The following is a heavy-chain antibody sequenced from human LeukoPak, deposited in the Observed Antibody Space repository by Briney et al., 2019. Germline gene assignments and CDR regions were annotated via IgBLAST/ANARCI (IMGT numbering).Heavy chain of an antibody. J-gene: IGHJ4*02. CDR3: ARDGYNYFDF. D-gene: IGHD1-1*01. Sequence: SGGSLRLSCAASRFTFRNYYMIWIRQATGKGLEWLSYISSNGNTIYYADSVRGRFTVSRDNVKNSLFVEMNSLRAEDTAVYYCARDGYNYFDFWGQGTLVTVSS. V-gene: IGHV3-11*01. CDR1: RFTFRNYY. CDR2: ISSNGNTI.